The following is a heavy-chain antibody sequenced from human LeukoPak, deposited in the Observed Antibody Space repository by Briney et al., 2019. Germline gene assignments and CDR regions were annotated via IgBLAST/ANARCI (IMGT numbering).Heavy chain of an antibody. Sequence: QPGGSLRLSCAASGFVFSTYSVNWVRQAPGKGLEWVSYISSSNSAIYYADSVRGRFTISRDNAKNSLYLRMNSLRDEDTAVYYCARDRNSNWYDGFDIWGQGTVVTVSS. D-gene: IGHD6-13*01. CDR3: ARDRNSNWYDGFDI. J-gene: IGHJ3*02. CDR1: GFVFSTYS. V-gene: IGHV3-48*02. CDR2: ISSSNSAI.